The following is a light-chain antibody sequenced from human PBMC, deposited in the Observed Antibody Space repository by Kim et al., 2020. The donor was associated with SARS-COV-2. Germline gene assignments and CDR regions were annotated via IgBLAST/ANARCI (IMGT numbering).Light chain of an antibody. CDR2: DVT. CDR1: RRDVGSYAR. V-gene: IGLV2-23*02. J-gene: IGLJ3*02. Sequence: SITFSCTGNRRDVGSYARVSWDQHYPGRDPKLLIYDVTKRPSGVSNRFSGSKSGNTASLRISGLQTEDGADYYCCSYAGSTTWLFGGGTQLTVL. CDR3: CSYAGSTTWL.